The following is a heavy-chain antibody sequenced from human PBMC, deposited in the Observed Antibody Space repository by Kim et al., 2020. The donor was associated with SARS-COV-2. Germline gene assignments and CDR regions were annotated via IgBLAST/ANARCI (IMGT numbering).Heavy chain of an antibody. D-gene: IGHD6-13*01. CDR2: INPNSGGI. CDR1: GYTFTGNY. J-gene: IGHJ5*02. CDR3: AVAQSRSFDP. V-gene: IGHV1-2*06. Sequence: ASVKVSCKASGYTFTGNYIHWARRAPGQGLEWVGRINPNSGGIKYAQKLQGRLTLTTDTSITTAYMDLSKLRSDDTAVYFCAVAQSRSFDPWGQGTLVTVSS.